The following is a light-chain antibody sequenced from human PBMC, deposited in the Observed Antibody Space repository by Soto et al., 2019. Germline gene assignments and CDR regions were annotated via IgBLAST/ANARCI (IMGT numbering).Light chain of an antibody. V-gene: IGKV3-11*01. CDR3: QQRSNWPPST. J-gene: IGKJ2*01. CDR1: QSVSSY. CDR2: DAS. Sequence: EIVLTQSPASLSLSPGERAILSCRASQSVSSYLAWYQQKPGQAPRLLIYDASNRATGIPARFSGSGSGTDFTLTISSLEPEDFAVYYCQQRSNWPPSTFVQGTKLEIK.